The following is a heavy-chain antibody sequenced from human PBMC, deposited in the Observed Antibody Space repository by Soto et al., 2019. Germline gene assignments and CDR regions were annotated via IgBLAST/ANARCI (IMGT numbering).Heavy chain of an antibody. CDR2: IIPIFGTA. Sequence: SVKVSCKASGGTFSSYAISWVRQAPGQGLEWMGGIIPIFGTANYAQKFQGRVTITADESTSTAYMELSSLRSEDTAVYYCARDESPDDYGSGSYYPPPGMDVWGQGTTVTVSS. V-gene: IGHV1-69*13. D-gene: IGHD3-10*01. CDR1: GGTFSSYA. CDR3: ARDESPDDYGSGSYYPPPGMDV. J-gene: IGHJ6*02.